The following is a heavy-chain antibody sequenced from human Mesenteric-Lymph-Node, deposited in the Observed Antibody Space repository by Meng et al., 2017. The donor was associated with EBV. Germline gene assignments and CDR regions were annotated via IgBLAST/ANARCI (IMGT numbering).Heavy chain of an antibody. CDR3: ARVLLRGVILL. CDR1: GGSISSSSYY. D-gene: IGHD3-10*01. CDR2: FYYSGST. V-gene: IGHV4-39*07. Sequence: QESGPGLGTPAEPLPLTCTVSGGSISSSSYYWGWIRQPPGQGLEWIGSFYYSGSTYYNPSPKSRVTISEHTSKNQFSLKLSSVTAADTAVYYCARVLLRGVILLWGQGTLVTVSS. J-gene: IGHJ4*02.